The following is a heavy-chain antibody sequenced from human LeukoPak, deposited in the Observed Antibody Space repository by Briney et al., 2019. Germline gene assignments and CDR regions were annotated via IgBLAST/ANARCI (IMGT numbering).Heavy chain of an antibody. Sequence: SETLSLTCTVSGYSISSGYYWGWIRQPPGKGLEWIGSIYYSGSTYYNPSLKSRVTISVDTSKNQFSLKLSSVTAADTAVYYCARHSGAYFDWLWGYFDYWGQGTLVTVSS. V-gene: IGHV4-38-2*02. CDR1: GYSISSGYY. J-gene: IGHJ4*02. CDR3: ARHSGAYFDWLWGYFDY. D-gene: IGHD3-9*01. CDR2: IYYSGST.